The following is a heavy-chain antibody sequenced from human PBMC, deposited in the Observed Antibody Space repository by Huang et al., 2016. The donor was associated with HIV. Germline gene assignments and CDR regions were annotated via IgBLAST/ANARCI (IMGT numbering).Heavy chain of an antibody. J-gene: IGHJ4*02. D-gene: IGHD3-10*01. V-gene: IGHV3-74*01. Sequence: EVQLVESGGGLVQPGGSLRLSCAASGFTFSSYWMHWVRQVPGKGLVGVSHNKRGGRSTSYADSVKGRFTSSRDNAKNTLYLQMNTLRAEDTAVYYCARGSRQGKYYYGSGTAYWGQGTLVTVSS. CDR2: NKRGGRST. CDR3: ARGSRQGKYYYGSGTAY. CDR1: GFTFSSYW.